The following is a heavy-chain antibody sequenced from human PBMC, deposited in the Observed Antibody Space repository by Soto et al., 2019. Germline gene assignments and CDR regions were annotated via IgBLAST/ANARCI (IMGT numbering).Heavy chain of an antibody. J-gene: IGHJ4*02. V-gene: IGHV3-9*01. CDR3: ASDRDPGETSDWGEHFDH. D-gene: IGHD3-16*01. Sequence: GRSLRLSCAPSGFKFYDYAMHWVRQAPGKGLEWGAGLSWNSGNIGYADSVKGRFTISRDNAKNSLYLQMNSLRPDDTALYYSASDRDPGETSDWGEHFDHWPQRTLQTAS. CDR1: GFKFYDYA. CDR2: LSWNSGNI.